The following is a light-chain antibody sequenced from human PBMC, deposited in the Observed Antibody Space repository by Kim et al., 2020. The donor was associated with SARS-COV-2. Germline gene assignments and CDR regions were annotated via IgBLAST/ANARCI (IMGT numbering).Light chain of an antibody. CDR1: QTVSDNF. V-gene: IGKV3-20*01. CDR3: QQYGRSPLYS. Sequence: SPSDRATLSCRASQTVSDNFLAWYQQKPGQAPRLLVYRASSRATGITDRFSGGGSGTDFTLTINRLEPEDSAIYYCQQYGRSPLYSFGRGTKLEI. J-gene: IGKJ2*03. CDR2: RAS.